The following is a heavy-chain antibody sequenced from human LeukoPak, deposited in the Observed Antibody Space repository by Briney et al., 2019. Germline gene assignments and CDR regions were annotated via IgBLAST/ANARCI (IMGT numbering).Heavy chain of an antibody. J-gene: IGHJ6*02. CDR2: IYHSGST. CDR1: GGSISSGGYY. Sequence: SETLSLTCTVSGGSISSGGYYWSWIRQPPGKGLEWIGYIYHSGSTYYNPSLKSRVTISVDTSKNQFSLKLSSVTAADTAVYYCARGPAYYDILTGYKVLYYYYGMDVWAKGPRSPSP. V-gene: IGHV4-30-2*01. D-gene: IGHD3-9*01. CDR3: ARGPAYYDILTGYKVLYYYYGMDV.